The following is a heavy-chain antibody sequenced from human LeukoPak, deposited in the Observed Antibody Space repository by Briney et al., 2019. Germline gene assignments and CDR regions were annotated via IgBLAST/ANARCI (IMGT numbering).Heavy chain of an antibody. CDR2: IKSKTDGGTT. CDR1: GFTFSNAW. Sequence: GGSLRLSCAASGFTFSNAWMSWVRQAPGKGLEWVGRIKSKTDGGTTDYAAPVKGRFTISRDDSKNTLYLQMNSLKTEDTAVYYCTTSGYCSSTSCYAGINYWGQGTLVTVSS. CDR3: TTSGYCSSTSCYAGINY. J-gene: IGHJ4*02. D-gene: IGHD2-2*01. V-gene: IGHV3-15*01.